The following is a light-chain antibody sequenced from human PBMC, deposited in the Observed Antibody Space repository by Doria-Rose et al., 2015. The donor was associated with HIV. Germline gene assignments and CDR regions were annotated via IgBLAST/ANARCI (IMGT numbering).Light chain of an antibody. CDR2: WAS. V-gene: IGKV4-1*01. CDR3: QQYYDTPS. J-gene: IGKJ3*01. Sequence: TQPPESLGMSLGERATLNRKSNQSLLYTSKNYLAWYQQKPGQPPKLLIYWASTRQSGVPARFSGSGSGTDFTLTISSLEAEDVAVYYCQQYYDTPSFGPGTTVDIK. CDR1: QSLLYTSKNY.